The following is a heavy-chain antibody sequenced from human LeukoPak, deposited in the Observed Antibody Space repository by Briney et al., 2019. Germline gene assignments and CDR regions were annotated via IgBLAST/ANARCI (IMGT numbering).Heavy chain of an antibody. CDR3: ARDRNYDFWSGYYQEAFDI. D-gene: IGHD3-3*01. Sequence: SSETLSLTCTVSGGSISSYYWSWIRQPPGKGLEWIGYIYYSGSTNYNPSLKSRVTISLDKSKNQFSLKLSSVTAADTAVYYCARDRNYDFWSGYYQEAFDIWGQGTMVTVSS. J-gene: IGHJ3*02. CDR2: IYYSGST. V-gene: IGHV4-59*01. CDR1: GGSISSYY.